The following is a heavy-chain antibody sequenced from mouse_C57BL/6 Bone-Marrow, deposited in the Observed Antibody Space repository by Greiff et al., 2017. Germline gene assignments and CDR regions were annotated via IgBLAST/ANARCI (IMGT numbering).Heavy chain of an antibody. CDR3: ARGSGLRYWFAY. V-gene: IGHV1-55*01. D-gene: IGHD1-1*01. Sequence: VQLQQPGAELVKPGASVKMSCKASGYTFTSYWITWVKPRPGQGLEWIGDIYPGSGSTNYNEKFKSKATLTVDTSSSTAYMQLSSLTSEYSAVYDCARGSGLRYWFAYWGQGTLVTVSA. CDR1: GYTFTSYW. J-gene: IGHJ3*01. CDR2: IYPGSGST.